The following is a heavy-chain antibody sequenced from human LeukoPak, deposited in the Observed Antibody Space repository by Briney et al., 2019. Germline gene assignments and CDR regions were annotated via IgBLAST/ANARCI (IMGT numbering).Heavy chain of an antibody. J-gene: IGHJ6*03. CDR2: ISAYNGNT. D-gene: IGHD3-3*01. Sequence: ASVKVSCKASGYTFTSYGISWVRQAPGQGLEWMGWISAYNGNTNYAQKLQGRVTMTTDTSTSTAYMELRSLRSDDTAVYYCARVVIIDYYYYYYMDVWGKGTTVTVSS. V-gene: IGHV1-18*01. CDR1: GYTFTSYG. CDR3: ARVVIIDYYYYYYMDV.